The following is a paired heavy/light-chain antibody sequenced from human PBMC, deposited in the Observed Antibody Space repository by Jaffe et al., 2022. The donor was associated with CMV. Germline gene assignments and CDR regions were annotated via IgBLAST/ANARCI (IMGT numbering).Light chain of an antibody. J-gene: IGKJ2*01. V-gene: IGKV1-39*01. CDR2: AAS. CDR3: QQSYSNPYT. Sequence: QMTQSPTSLSASVGDRVTLTCRASESISTYLNWYQQKPGKAPKLLISAASRLESGVPSRFSGSGSGTDFTLTISSLQPEDFATYYCQQSYSNPYTFGQGTNLEIK. CDR1: ESISTY.
Heavy chain of an antibody. CDR2: IRQDGSEK. Sequence: EVQLVESGGGLVQPGESLRLSCAASGFSISSYWMSWARQAPGKGLEWVANIRQDGSEKFYVDSVRGRFTISRDNAKNSLFLQMSSLRAEDTAVYYCAKDRGDSGDFGTDVWGQGTTVTVSS. CDR3: AKDRGDSGDFGTDV. D-gene: IGHD3-10*01. J-gene: IGHJ6*02. V-gene: IGHV3-7*01. CDR1: GFSISSYW.